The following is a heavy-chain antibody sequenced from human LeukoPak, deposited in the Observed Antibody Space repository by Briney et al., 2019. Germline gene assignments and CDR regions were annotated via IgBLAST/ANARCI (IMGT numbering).Heavy chain of an antibody. Sequence: SETLSLTCTVSADSISGYYWSWVRQPAGKGLEWIGRVYSSGSTNYNSSLRSRVTLSADSSKNQFFLRLTSVTAADTAVYYCARGGRSFPYFDHWGQGTLVTVSS. CDR3: ARGGRSFPYFDH. J-gene: IGHJ4*02. CDR2: VYSSGST. D-gene: IGHD1-26*01. CDR1: ADSISGYY. V-gene: IGHV4-4*07.